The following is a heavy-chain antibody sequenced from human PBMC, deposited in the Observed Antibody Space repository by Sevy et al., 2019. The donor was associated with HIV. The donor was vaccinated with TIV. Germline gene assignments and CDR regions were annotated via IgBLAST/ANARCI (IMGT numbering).Heavy chain of an antibody. Sequence: SETLSLTCTVSGASITSSDYYWGWIRQSPGKGLEWIGSMYHTGTTYYNPSLKSRVPLPVDTSKNQFSLSLTSVTAADTAVYYCASHPAAPSGYDFWNGYYRGDVRTWFDPCGQGTLVTVSS. D-gene: IGHD3-3*01. V-gene: IGHV4-39*01. CDR1: GASITSSDYY. CDR3: ASHPAAPSGYDFWNGYYRGDVRTWFDP. CDR2: MYHTGTT. J-gene: IGHJ5*02.